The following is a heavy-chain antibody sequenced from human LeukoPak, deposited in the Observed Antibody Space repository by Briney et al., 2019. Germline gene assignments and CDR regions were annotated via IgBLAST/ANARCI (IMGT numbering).Heavy chain of an antibody. J-gene: IGHJ4*02. D-gene: IGHD3-22*01. CDR1: GGSISSSNW. CDR3: ARGRNYYDSSGYYYRFDY. Sequence: SETLSLTCAVSGGSISSSNWWSWVRQPPGKGLEWIGEIYHSGSTNYNPSLKSRVTISVDTSKNQFSLKLSSVTAADTAVYYCARGRNYYDSSGYYYRFDYWGQGTLVSVSS. V-gene: IGHV4-4*02. CDR2: IYHSGST.